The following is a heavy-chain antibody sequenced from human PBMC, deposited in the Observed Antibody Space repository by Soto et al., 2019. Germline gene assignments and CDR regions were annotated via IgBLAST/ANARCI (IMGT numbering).Heavy chain of an antibody. Sequence: SVKVSCKASGGTFSSYAISWFRQARGQGLEWMGGIIPIFGTAKYGQKFQGRVTITADEATSTAYMELSSLRSEDTAVYYCAGPMVRGGCYYGMDVWGQGTTVTASS. V-gene: IGHV1-69*13. J-gene: IGHJ6*02. CDR3: AGPMVRGGCYYGMDV. D-gene: IGHD3-10*01. CDR2: IIPIFGTA. CDR1: GGTFSSYA.